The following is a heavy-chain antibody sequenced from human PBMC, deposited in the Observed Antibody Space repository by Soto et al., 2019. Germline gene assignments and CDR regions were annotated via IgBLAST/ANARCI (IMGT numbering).Heavy chain of an antibody. J-gene: IGHJ4*03. V-gene: IGHV1-69*09. CDR1: GVPFNSYG. CDR2: IKPASQLM. CDR3: ARMKLASLDH. D-gene: IGHD3-3*02. Sequence: QVVLLQSGTEVKRPGSSVNVSCKASGVPFNSYGFAWVRGAPGGGLEWVGRIKPASQLMNYEQSLQGRLTITVDTSTTTASMELSGAKCVDTAVYYCARMKLASLDHWAHGTLVTVSS.